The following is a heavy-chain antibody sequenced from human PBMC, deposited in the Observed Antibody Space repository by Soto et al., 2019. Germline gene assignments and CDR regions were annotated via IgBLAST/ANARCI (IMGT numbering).Heavy chain of an antibody. V-gene: IGHV4-4*02. J-gene: IGHJ4*02. Sequence: QVQLQESGPGLVEPSGTLSLTCAVSGGSISSSYWWSWVRQPPGQGLEWIGEIYHSGDTNYNPSLKSRVTISMDTSKNQFSLKLTSVTAADTAMYSCARNPFDYWGQGTLVTVSS. CDR2: IYHSGDT. CDR3: ARNPFDY. CDR1: GGSISSSYW.